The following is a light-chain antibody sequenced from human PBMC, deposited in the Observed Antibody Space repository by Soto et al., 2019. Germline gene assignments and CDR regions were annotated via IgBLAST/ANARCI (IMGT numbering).Light chain of an antibody. J-gene: IGKJ2*01. CDR3: QQSGSSSYT. V-gene: IGKV3-20*01. CDR2: GAS. CDR1: QSVASSY. Sequence: EIVLTQSPGTLSLSPGEGATLSCRASQSVASSYLAWYQQKPGQTPRLIIYGASNRATGTPDRFSGGGSGTDFTLTISRLEPEDFAVYYCQQSGSSSYTFGEGTKLEIK.